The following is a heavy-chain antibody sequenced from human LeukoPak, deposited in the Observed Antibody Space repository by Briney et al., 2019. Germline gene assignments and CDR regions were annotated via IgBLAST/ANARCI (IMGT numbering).Heavy chain of an antibody. V-gene: IGHV1-18*04. Sequence: ASVTVSFKASGYTFTSYGISWVRQAPGQGLEWMGWISAYNGNTNYAQKLQGRVTMTTDTSTSTAYMELRSLRSDDTAVYYCARLRLDIVVVPAAEYYFDYWGQGTLVTVSS. CDR1: GYTFTSYG. J-gene: IGHJ4*02. CDR2: ISAYNGNT. CDR3: ARLRLDIVVVPAAEYYFDY. D-gene: IGHD2-2*03.